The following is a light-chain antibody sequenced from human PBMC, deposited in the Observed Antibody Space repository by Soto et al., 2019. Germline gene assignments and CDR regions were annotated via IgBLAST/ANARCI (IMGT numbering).Light chain of an antibody. Sequence: EIVLTQSPATLFLSPGERATLSCRASQSVSSYLGWYQQKPGQAPRLLIYDASNRATDIPARFSGSGSGTDFTLTISNLEPEDFAVYYCQQRSNWPRTFGQGTKVEIK. CDR2: DAS. V-gene: IGKV3-11*01. CDR1: QSVSSY. CDR3: QQRSNWPRT. J-gene: IGKJ1*01.